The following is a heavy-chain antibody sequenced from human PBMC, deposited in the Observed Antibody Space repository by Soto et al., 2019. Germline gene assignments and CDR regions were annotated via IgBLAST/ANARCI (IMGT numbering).Heavy chain of an antibody. D-gene: IGHD2-8*01. CDR1: GFIFSEYE. CDR2: IGKNGRDI. Sequence: PGGSLRLSCEVSGFIFSEYEFNWVRQAPGKGLEWVSYIGKNGRDIYDADSVKGRFTISRDDDKSTLYLEMNSLRAEDTAVYYCVRAPGPMYYDMDAWGQGTMVTVSS. J-gene: IGHJ6*02. CDR3: VRAPGPMYYDMDA. V-gene: IGHV3-48*03.